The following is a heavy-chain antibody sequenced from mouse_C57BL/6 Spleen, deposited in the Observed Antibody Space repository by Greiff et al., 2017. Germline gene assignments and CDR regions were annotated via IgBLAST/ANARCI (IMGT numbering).Heavy chain of an antibody. Sequence: VQLQQSGPELVKPGASVKISCKASGYTFTDYYINWVKQRPGQGLEWIGWLYPGSGNTKYNEKFKGKATLTVDTSSSTAYMQLSSLTSEDSAIYFCANYYGSSYGYVDVWGTGTTVTVSS. CDR1: GYTFTDYY. CDR2: LYPGSGNT. CDR3: ANYYGSSYGYVDV. J-gene: IGHJ1*03. D-gene: IGHD1-1*01. V-gene: IGHV1-84*01.